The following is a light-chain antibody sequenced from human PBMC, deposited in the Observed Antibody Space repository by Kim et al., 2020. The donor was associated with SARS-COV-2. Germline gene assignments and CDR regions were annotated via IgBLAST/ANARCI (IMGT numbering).Light chain of an antibody. J-gene: IGKJ1*01. CDR3: QKYNRPSWT. Sequence: ASVGDRVTITCRASQDISNYLAWYQHSPGKAPKLLIYAASTLHSGVPSRFSARGSGTEFTLIIDSLQSEDAATYYCQKYNRPSWTFGQGTKVDIK. V-gene: IGKV1-27*01. CDR1: QDISNY. CDR2: AAS.